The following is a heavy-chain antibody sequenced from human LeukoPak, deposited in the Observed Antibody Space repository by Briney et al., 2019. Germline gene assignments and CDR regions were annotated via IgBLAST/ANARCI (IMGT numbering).Heavy chain of an antibody. CDR2: IYYSGST. Sequence: SETLSLTCTVSGGSISSSSYYWGWIRQPAGKGLEWIGSIYYSGSTYYNPTLKSQVTISVNTSKNQFSLKLSSVTSADTAVYYCARQGKYCSSIGCYSIYFDYWGQGTLVTVSS. CDR1: GGSISSSSYY. J-gene: IGHJ4*02. V-gene: IGHV4-39*01. CDR3: ARQGKYCSSIGCYSIYFDY. D-gene: IGHD2-2*02.